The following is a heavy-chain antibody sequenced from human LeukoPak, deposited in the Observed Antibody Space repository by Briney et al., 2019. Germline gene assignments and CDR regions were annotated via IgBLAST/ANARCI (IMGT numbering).Heavy chain of an antibody. Sequence: GGSLRLSCGASGFTFSSYAMSWVRQAPGKGLEWVSAISGSGGSTYYADSVKGRFTISRDNSKNTLYLQMNSLRAEDTAVDYCAKGGAYYYDSSGFYWGQGTLVTVSS. CDR1: GFTFSSYA. CDR3: AKGGAYYYDSSGFY. D-gene: IGHD3-22*01. CDR2: ISGSGGST. V-gene: IGHV3-23*01. J-gene: IGHJ4*02.